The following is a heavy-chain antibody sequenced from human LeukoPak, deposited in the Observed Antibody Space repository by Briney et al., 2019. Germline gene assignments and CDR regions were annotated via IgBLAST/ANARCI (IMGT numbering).Heavy chain of an antibody. D-gene: IGHD4-17*01. CDR3: ARDVQGGSYGDYPTVVYRVFDP. Sequence: ASVKVSCKASGYTFTGYYMHWVRQAPGQGLEWMGWINPNSGGTNYAQKFQGRVTMTRDTSISTAYMELSRLRSDDTAVYYCARDVQGGSYGDYPTVVYRVFDPWGQGTLVTVSS. V-gene: IGHV1-2*02. J-gene: IGHJ5*02. CDR2: INPNSGGT. CDR1: GYTFTGYY.